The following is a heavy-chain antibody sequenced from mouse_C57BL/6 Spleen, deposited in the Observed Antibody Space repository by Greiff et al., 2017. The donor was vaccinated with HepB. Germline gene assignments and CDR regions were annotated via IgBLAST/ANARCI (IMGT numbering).Heavy chain of an antibody. CDR3: ARHKLGSNYAMDY. CDR2: ISNLAYSI. J-gene: IGHJ4*01. V-gene: IGHV5-15*01. Sequence: EVQGVESGGGLVQPGGSLKLSCAASGFTFSDYGMAWVRQAPRKGPEWVAFISNLAYSIYYADTVTGRFTISRENAKNTLYLEMSSLRSEDTAMYYCARHKLGSNYAMDYWGQGTSVTVSS. D-gene: IGHD4-1*01. CDR1: GFTFSDYG.